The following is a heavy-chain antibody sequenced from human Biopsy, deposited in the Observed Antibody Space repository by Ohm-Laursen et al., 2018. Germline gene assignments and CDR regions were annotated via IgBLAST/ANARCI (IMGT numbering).Heavy chain of an antibody. V-gene: IGHV1-2*02. CDR1: GYTFTGYP. CDR2: INAKTGDT. J-gene: IGHJ5*02. CDR3: TRGGYYYDSLAYYYWFDP. D-gene: IGHD3-22*01. Sequence: SVKVSCKASGYTFTGYPVHWVRQAPGQGLEWMGWINAKTGDTNYAQKSQGRVTMTRDTSISTVYVDLSSLRSDDTAVYYCTRGGYYYDSLAYYYWFDPWGQGTLVTVSS.